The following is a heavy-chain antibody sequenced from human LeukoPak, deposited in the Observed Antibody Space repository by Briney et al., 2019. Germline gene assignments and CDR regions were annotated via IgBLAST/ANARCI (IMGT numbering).Heavy chain of an antibody. J-gene: IGHJ3*02. V-gene: IGHV3-21*01. CDR1: GFIFSNYW. CDR3: ARDSAGDAFDI. CDR2: ISSSSSYI. D-gene: IGHD6-13*01. Sequence: KPGGSLRLSCAASGFIFSNYWMAWVRQAPGKGLEWVSSISSSSSYIYYADSVKGRFTISRDNAKNSLYLQMSSLRAEDTAVYYCARDSAGDAFDIWGQGTMVTVSS.